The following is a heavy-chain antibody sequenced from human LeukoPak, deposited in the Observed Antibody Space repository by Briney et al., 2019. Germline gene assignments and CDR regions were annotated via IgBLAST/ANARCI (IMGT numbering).Heavy chain of an antibody. Sequence: GESLQISCKGSGYSFTSYWISWVRQMPGKGLEWMGRIDPSDSYTNYSPSFQGHVTISADKSISTAYLQWSSLKASDTAMYYCARHGSLNGYSGWYIYWGQGTLVTVSS. V-gene: IGHV5-10-1*01. CDR2: IDPSDSYT. CDR3: ARHGSLNGYSGWYIY. J-gene: IGHJ4*02. D-gene: IGHD6-19*01. CDR1: GYSFTSYW.